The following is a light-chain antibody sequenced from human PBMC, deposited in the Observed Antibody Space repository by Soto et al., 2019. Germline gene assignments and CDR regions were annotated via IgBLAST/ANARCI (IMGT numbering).Light chain of an antibody. CDR2: DAS. CDR3: QRRSTWPLT. Sequence: EIVLTQSPATLALSPGERATLSCRASQSISSFLAWYQQKPGQVPRLLFYDASNRATGIPPRFSGSGSGTDVTLTISTLEPEASAVYYCQRRSTWPLTFAGGTRVDIK. J-gene: IGKJ4*01. V-gene: IGKV3-11*01. CDR1: QSISSF.